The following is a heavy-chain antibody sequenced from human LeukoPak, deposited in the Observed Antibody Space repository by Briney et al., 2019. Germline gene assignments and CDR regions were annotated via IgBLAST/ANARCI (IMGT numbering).Heavy chain of an antibody. V-gene: IGHV3-23*01. Sequence: GGSLRLSCAASGFTFSSYAMSWVRQAPGKGLEWVSAISGSGGSTYYADSVKGRFTISRDNSKNTLYLQMNSLRAEDTAVYYCAKRTGYYDSSGPIDYWGQGTLVTASS. D-gene: IGHD3-22*01. CDR1: GFTFSSYA. CDR3: AKRTGYYDSSGPIDY. CDR2: ISGSGGST. J-gene: IGHJ4*02.